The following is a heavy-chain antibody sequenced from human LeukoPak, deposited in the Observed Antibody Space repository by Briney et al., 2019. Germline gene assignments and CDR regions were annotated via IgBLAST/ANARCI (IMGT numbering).Heavy chain of an antibody. Sequence: GGSLRLSCAASGFTFSSYWMRWVRQAPGKGLVWVSRINSDGSSTSYADSVKGRFTISRDNAKNTLYLQMNSLRAEDTAVYYCAKAAANYWYFDLWGRGTLVTVSS. D-gene: IGHD2-15*01. CDR2: INSDGSST. J-gene: IGHJ2*01. V-gene: IGHV3-74*01. CDR1: GFTFSSYW. CDR3: AKAAANYWYFDL.